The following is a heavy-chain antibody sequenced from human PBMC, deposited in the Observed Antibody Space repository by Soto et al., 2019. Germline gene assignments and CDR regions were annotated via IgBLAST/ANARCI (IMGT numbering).Heavy chain of an antibody. J-gene: IGHJ4*02. V-gene: IGHV3-15*01. CDR2: IKSKTDGGTI. CDR3: TTAHPRGPDY. D-gene: IGHD5-12*01. Sequence: PGGSLRLSCATSGFTFSDAWMNWVRQAPGKGLEWVGLIKSKTDGGTIDYPAPEKGRFTISRDDSRNTLYLHMNSLKTEDTAVYYCTTAHPRGPDYWGQGTLVTVSS. CDR1: GFTFSDAW.